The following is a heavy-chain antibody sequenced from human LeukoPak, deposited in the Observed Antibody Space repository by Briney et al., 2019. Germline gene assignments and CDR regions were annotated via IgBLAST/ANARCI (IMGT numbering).Heavy chain of an antibody. V-gene: IGHV3-7*01. J-gene: IGHJ6*03. CDR1: GYTFSNYW. CDR3: ARVVQAVADYYMDV. CDR2: IKLDGSMK. D-gene: IGHD6-19*01. Sequence: GGSLRLSCAASGYTFSNYWMSRVRQAPGKGLEWVANIKLDGSMKYYVDSVRGRFTISRDNPKNSLYLQMNSLRAEDTAVYYCARVVQAVADYYMDVWGKGTTVTVSS.